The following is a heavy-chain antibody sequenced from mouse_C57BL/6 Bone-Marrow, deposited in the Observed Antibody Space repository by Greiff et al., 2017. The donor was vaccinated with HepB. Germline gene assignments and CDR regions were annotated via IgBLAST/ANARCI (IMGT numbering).Heavy chain of an antibody. D-gene: IGHD1-1*01. J-gene: IGHJ2*01. CDR3: AREGVFITTVVATFDY. Sequence: EVQLQQSGAELVKPGASVKLSCTASGFNIKDYYMHWVKQRTEQGLEWIGRIDPEDGETKYAPKFQGKATITADPSSNTAYLQLSSLTSEDTAVYYCAREGVFITTVVATFDYWGQGTTLTVSS. CDR1: GFNIKDYY. CDR2: IDPEDGET. V-gene: IGHV14-2*01.